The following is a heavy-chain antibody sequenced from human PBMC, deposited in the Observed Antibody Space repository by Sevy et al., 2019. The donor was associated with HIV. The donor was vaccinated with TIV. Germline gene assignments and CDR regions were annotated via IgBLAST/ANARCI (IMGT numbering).Heavy chain of an antibody. CDR2: IKQDGSEK. J-gene: IGHJ6*02. V-gene: IGHV3-7*03. D-gene: IGHD2-2*01. Sequence: GGSLRLSCAASGFTVSRYWMSWVRQAPGKGLEWVANIKQDGSEKYYVDSVKGRFTISRDNAKNSLYLQMNSLRAEDTAVYYCARYIVVVPAAIEFPSGMDVWGQGTTVTVSS. CDR3: ARYIVVVPAAIEFPSGMDV. CDR1: GFTVSRYW.